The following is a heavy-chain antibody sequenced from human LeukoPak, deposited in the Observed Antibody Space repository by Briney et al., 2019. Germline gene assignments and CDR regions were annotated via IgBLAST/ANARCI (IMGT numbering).Heavy chain of an antibody. Sequence: ASVKVSCKASGYTFTSYYMHWVRQAPGRGLEWVGIINPSGDPTTYAQKFQGRVTMTSDMSTSTVYMELSSLRAEDTAVYYCARDLGCSGGSCYSLHYYYTDVWGKGTTVTVSS. CDR3: ARDLGCSGGSCYSLHYYYTDV. CDR1: GYTFTSYY. V-gene: IGHV1-46*01. D-gene: IGHD2-15*01. CDR2: INPSGDPT. J-gene: IGHJ6*03.